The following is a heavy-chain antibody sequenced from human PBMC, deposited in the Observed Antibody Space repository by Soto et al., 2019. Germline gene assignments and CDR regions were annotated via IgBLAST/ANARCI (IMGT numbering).Heavy chain of an antibody. J-gene: IGHJ4*02. CDR3: ARHRGEDIVVVVAATWPFDY. V-gene: IGHV4-39*01. D-gene: IGHD2-15*01. Sequence: SETLSLTCTVSGGSISSSSYYWGWIRQPPGKGLEWIGSIYYSGSTYYNSSLKSRVTISVDTSKNQFFLKLSSVTAADTAVYYCARHRGEDIVVVVAATWPFDYWGQGTLVTVSS. CDR2: IYYSGST. CDR1: GGSISSSSYY.